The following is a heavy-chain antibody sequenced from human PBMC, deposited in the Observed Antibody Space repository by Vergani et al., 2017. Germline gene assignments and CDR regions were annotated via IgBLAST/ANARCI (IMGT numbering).Heavy chain of an antibody. J-gene: IGHJ5*02. Sequence: QLQLQESGPGLVKPSETLSLTCTVSGGSISSSSYYWGWIRQPPGKGLEWIGSIYSSGSTYYNPSLKSLVTISVDTSKNQFTLKLSSVTAADTAVYYCAREVPEGNWFDPWGQGTLVTVSS. CDR2: IYSSGST. CDR1: GGSISSSSYY. D-gene: IGHD1-14*01. V-gene: IGHV4-39*07. CDR3: AREVPEGNWFDP.